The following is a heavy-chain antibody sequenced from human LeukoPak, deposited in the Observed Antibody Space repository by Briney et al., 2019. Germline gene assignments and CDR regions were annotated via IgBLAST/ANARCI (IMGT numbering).Heavy chain of an antibody. Sequence: ASVKVSCKVSGYTLTELSMRWVRQAPGKGLEWMGGFDPEDGETIYAQKFQGRVTMTEDTSTDTAYMELSSLRSEDTAVYYCATDVSSSSSTLFDYWGQGTLVTVSS. CDR2: FDPEDGET. J-gene: IGHJ4*02. CDR3: ATDVSSSSSTLFDY. CDR1: GYTLTELS. D-gene: IGHD6-6*01. V-gene: IGHV1-24*01.